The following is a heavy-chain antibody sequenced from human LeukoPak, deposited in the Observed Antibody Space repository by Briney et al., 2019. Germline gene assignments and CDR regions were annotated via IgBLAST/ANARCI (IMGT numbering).Heavy chain of an antibody. J-gene: IGHJ6*04. CDR3: ATFVGTVSAGYTVAGGLLV. V-gene: IGHV3-7*01. Sequence: GGSLRLSCVALEFEPTYFWMTWVRRATGKGLEWVANITPDGSEKFYLDSVRGRFTISRDNAKNSLYLQMNSLRAEDTAVYYCATFVGTVSAGYTVAGGLLVWGKGTTVSVSS. CDR2: ITPDGSEK. D-gene: IGHD6-19*01. CDR1: EFEPTYFW.